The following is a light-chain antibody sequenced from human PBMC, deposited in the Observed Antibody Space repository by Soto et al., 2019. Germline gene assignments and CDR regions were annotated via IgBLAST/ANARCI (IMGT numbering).Light chain of an antibody. CDR2: AAS. CDR1: QSVGKR. CDR3: QQYHNWPLYT. J-gene: IGKJ2*01. V-gene: IGKV3-15*01. Sequence: EIVMTQSPGTLSVSPGDSATLSCRASQSVGKRLAWYQQRPGQAPRLLIYAASTRATGIPPRFSAFGSGTEFTLTINDLQSEDFVFYYCQQYHNWPLYTFGQGTNLDIK.